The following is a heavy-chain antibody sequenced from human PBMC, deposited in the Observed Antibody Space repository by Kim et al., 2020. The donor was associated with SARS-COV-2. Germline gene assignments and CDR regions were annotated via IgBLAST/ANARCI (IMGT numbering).Heavy chain of an antibody. CDR3: ARAPRGGVITFGGVISGGVAY. J-gene: IGHJ4*02. Sequence: SETLSLTCTVSGGSISSGGYYWSWIRQHPGKGLEWIGYIYYSGSTYYNPSLKSRVTISVDTSKNQFSLKLSSVTAADTAVYYCARAPRGGVITFGGVISGGVAYSGQATLLTVSS. CDR2: IYYSGST. V-gene: IGHV4-31*03. CDR1: GGSISSGGYY. D-gene: IGHD3-16*02.